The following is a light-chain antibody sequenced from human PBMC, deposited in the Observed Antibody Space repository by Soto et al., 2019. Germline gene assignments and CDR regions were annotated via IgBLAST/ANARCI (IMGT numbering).Light chain of an antibody. J-gene: IGKJ1*01. CDR2: DAS. CDR1: QDISNY. V-gene: IGKV1-5*01. Sequence: DIQMTQSPSSLSASVGDRVTITCQASQDISNYLNWYQQKPGKAPKLLIYDASILESGVPSRFSGSGSGTEFTLTISSLQPDDFATYSCQQYTPNSRTFGQGTKVDNK. CDR3: QQYTPNSRT.